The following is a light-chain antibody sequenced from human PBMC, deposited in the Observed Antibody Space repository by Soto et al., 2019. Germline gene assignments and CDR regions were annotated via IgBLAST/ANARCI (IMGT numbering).Light chain of an antibody. CDR2: KAS. V-gene: IGKV1-5*03. CDR1: QSISSW. J-gene: IGKJ2*03. CDR3: QQYENYSPYS. Sequence: DIQVTQSPSTLSASVGDRVTITCRASQSISSWLAWYQQKPGKAPKLLIYKASSLESGVPSRFSGSGSGTEFTLTISSLQPDDFATYYCQQYENYSPYSFGQRTKVDIK.